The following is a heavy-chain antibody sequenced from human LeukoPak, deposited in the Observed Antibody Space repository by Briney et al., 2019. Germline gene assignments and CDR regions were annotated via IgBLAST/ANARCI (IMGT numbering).Heavy chain of an antibody. CDR3: ARDSITMVRGVLGY. CDR1: GFTFSDYY. J-gene: IGHJ4*02. V-gene: IGHV3-11*01. D-gene: IGHD3-10*01. Sequence: PGGSLRLSCAASGFTFSDYYMSWIRQAPGKGLEWVSYISSSGSTIYYADSVKGRFTISRDNAKDSLYLQMNSLRAEDTAVYYCARDSITMVRGVLGYWGQGTLVTVSS. CDR2: ISSSGSTI.